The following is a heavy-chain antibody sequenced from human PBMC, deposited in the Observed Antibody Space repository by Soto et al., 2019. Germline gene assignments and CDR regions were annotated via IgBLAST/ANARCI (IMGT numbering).Heavy chain of an antibody. CDR1: GYTFTNYY. D-gene: IGHD6-19*01. CDR3: ARGFSGGWPFDY. J-gene: IGHJ4*02. CDR2: INPSGGST. Sequence: QVQLVQSGAEVKKPGASVKVSCKASGYTFTNYYMHWVRQAPGQGLEWMGIINPSGGSTSYAQKFQGRVTMTRDTSTNTVYMVLSSLRSEDTAVYYCARGFSGGWPFDYWGQGTLVTVSS. V-gene: IGHV1-46*01.